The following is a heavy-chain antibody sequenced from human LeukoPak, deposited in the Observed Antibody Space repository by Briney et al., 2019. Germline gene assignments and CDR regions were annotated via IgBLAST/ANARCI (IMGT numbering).Heavy chain of an antibody. V-gene: IGHV4-39*01. CDR3: ARQIRYTYDPNWFHP. D-gene: IGHD5-12*01. CDR2: IYYSGNT. Sequence: SETLSLTCSVSGDSIAAPSYYWAWIRQPPGKGLEWIASIYYSGNTNYDPSLQSRVTISVDTSKNQFSLSLSSVPAADTAVYYCARQIRYTYDPNWFHPWGQGTLVTVSS. J-gene: IGHJ5*02. CDR1: GDSIAAPSYY.